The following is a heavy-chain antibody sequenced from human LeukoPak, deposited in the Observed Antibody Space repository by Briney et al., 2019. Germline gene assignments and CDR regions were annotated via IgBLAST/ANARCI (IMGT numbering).Heavy chain of an antibody. CDR2: INHSGST. V-gene: IGHV4-34*01. J-gene: IGHJ4*02. Sequence: KPSETLSLTCAVYGGSFSGYYWSWIRQPPGKGLEWIGEINHSGSTNYNPSLKSRVTISVDTSKNQFSLKLSSVTAADTAVYYCASSPLVGATPGYWGQGTLVTVSS. CDR3: ASSPLVGATPGY. CDR1: GGSFSGYY. D-gene: IGHD1-26*01.